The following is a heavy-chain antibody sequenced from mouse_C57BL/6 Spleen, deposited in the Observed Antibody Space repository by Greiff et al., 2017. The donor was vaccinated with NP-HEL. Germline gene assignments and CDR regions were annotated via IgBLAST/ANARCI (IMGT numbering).Heavy chain of an antibody. J-gene: IGHJ4*01. CDR1: GYTFTDYE. CDR3: TRDDGYSHAMDY. CDR2: IDPETGGT. Sequence: VKLQESGAELVRPGASVTLSCKASGYTFTDYEMHWVKQTPVHGLEWIGAIDPETGGTAYNQKFKGKAILTADKSSSTAYMELRSLTSEDSAVYYCTRDDGYSHAMDYWGQGTSVTVSS. D-gene: IGHD2-3*01. V-gene: IGHV1-15*01.